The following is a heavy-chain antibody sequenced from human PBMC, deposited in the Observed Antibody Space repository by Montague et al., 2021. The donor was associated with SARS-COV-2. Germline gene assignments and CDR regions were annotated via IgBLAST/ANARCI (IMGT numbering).Heavy chain of an antibody. Sequence: SETLSLTCAVHAGSFSTYSWNWIRQPPGKGLEWIGEIHHGGSTNYNPPLKCRVTISADTSKNQFSLKLTSVAAADTAVYYCPRLGDGVVPAPILGVGPHYSYSSMDVWGKGTTVTVSS. CDR1: AGSFSTYS. V-gene: IGHV4-34*01. D-gene: IGHD2-2*02. CDR3: PRLGDGVVPAPILGVGPHYSYSSMDV. J-gene: IGHJ6*03. CDR2: IHHGGST.